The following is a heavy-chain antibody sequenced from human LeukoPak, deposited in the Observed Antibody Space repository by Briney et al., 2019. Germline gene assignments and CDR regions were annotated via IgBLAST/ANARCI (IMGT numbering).Heavy chain of an antibody. CDR2: IYYSGST. CDR1: GGSISSYY. Sequence: PSETLSLTCTVSGGSISSYYWSWIRQPPGKGLEWIGYIYYSGSTNYNPSLKSRVTISVDRSKNQFSLKLSSVTAADTAVYYCARGRGYGGVKEGFDYWGQGTLVTVSS. CDR3: ARGRGYGGVKEGFDY. V-gene: IGHV4-59*12. D-gene: IGHD4-23*01. J-gene: IGHJ4*02.